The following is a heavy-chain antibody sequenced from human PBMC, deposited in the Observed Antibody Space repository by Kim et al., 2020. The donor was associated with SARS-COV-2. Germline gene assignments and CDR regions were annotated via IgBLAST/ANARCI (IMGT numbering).Heavy chain of an antibody. CDR2: IWYDGSNK. V-gene: IGHV3-33*01. Sequence: GGSLRLSCAASGFTFSSYGMHWVRQAPGKGLEWVAVIWYDGSNKYYADSVKGRFTISRDNSKNTLYLQMNSLRAEDTAVYYCARGGLGLFPFDYWGQGTLVTVSS. J-gene: IGHJ4*02. D-gene: IGHD3-22*01. CDR3: ARGGLGLFPFDY. CDR1: GFTFSSYG.